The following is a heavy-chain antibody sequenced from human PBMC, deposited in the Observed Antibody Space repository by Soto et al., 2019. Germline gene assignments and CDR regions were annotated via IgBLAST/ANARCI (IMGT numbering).Heavy chain of an antibody. V-gene: IGHV3-23*01. Sequence: DVQLLESGGGLVQPGGSLRLSCAASGFTFSNYAMGWVRQAPGKGLEWVSTISGTSLSTYYVDSMKGQFTISRDNSKDTLFLQMNSLRAEDTAIYYCVKTWRQLDYFDSWGQGTLVTVSS. CDR3: VKTWRQLDYFDS. J-gene: IGHJ4*02. D-gene: IGHD2-2*01. CDR2: ISGTSLST. CDR1: GFTFSNYA.